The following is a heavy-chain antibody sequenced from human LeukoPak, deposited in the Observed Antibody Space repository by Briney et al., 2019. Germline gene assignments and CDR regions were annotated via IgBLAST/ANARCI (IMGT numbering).Heavy chain of an antibody. CDR1: GFIFTNYG. D-gene: IGHD6-25*01. J-gene: IGHJ1*01. CDR2: ISHDGTTK. CDR3: AKEPTSYSSGWYFHH. Sequence: PGGSLRLSCAASGFIFTNYGMRWVRQAPGKGLEWVAVISHDGTTKFYADSVKGRFTISRDNPKDTLDLQMYSLRAEDTAAYYCAKEPTSYSSGWYFHHWGQGTLVTVSS. V-gene: IGHV3-30*18.